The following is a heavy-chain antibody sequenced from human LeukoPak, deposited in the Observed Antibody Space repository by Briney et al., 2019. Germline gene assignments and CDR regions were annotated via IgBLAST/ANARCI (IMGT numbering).Heavy chain of an antibody. D-gene: IGHD6-13*01. CDR1: GDSVSNNA. CDR2: TYYNSKWYN. CDR3: ARGWARDGFNI. V-gene: IGHV6-1*01. J-gene: IGHJ3*02. Sequence: SQTLSLTCVISGDSVSNNAWNWVRRTPSGGLECLGRTYYNSKWYNEYAESVKSRISINPDTSKNQFSLQLNSVTPEDTAVYYCARGWARDGFNIWSQGTMVTVSS.